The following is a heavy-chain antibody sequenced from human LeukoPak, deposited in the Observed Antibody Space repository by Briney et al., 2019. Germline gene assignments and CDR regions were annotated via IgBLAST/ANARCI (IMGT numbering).Heavy chain of an antibody. J-gene: IGHJ5*02. CDR3: ARGRLLMWFDP. V-gene: IGHV4-34*01. Sequence: PSETLSLTCAVYGVSFSGYYWSWIRQPPGKGLEWIGEINHSGSTNYNPSLKSRVTLSVDTSKNQFSLKLSSVTAADTAVYYCARGRLLMWFDPWGQGTLVTVSS. CDR1: GVSFSGYY. D-gene: IGHD3-16*01. CDR2: INHSGST.